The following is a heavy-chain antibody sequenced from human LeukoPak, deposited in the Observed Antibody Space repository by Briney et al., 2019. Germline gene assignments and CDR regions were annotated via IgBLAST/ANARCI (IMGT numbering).Heavy chain of an antibody. CDR1: GFSISSYY. J-gene: IGHJ4*02. Sequence: SETLTLTCTVSGFSISSYYLQWIRQPPGKGLEWIGYINSSGSTKNYPSLTSRVTISVDTSTTQFSLKVRSVTAADTAFSYCARHPSSSGLYYFDYWGPGTLVTVSS. D-gene: IGHD6-19*01. CDR3: ARHPSSSGLYYFDY. CDR2: INSSGST. V-gene: IGHV4-59*08.